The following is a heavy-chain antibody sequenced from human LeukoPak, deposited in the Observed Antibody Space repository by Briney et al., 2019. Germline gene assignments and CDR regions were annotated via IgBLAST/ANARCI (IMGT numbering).Heavy chain of an antibody. J-gene: IGHJ5*02. CDR3: AILSWDGRGTFS. D-gene: IGHD2/OR15-2a*01. Sequence: PGGSLRLSCAASGFTFSTYSMSWVRQAPGKRLEWVSAIRGGAENTYYADSVRGRFTISRDNYKDTLTLQMNSLRAEDTAIYYCAILSWDGRGTFSWGQGTLVTVSS. CDR2: IRGGAENT. CDR1: GFTFSTYS. V-gene: IGHV3-23*01.